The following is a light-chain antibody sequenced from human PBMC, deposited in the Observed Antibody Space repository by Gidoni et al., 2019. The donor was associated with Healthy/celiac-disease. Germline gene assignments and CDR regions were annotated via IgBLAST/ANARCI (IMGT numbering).Light chain of an antibody. V-gene: IGKV3-20*01. Sequence: EMVLTQTQGTLSLSPGERATLACRASQSVSSSYLAWYQQKPGQAPRLLIYGASSRSTGIPDRFSGSGSGTDFTLTISRLEPEDFAVYYCQQYGSSPMTFGQGTKLEIK. CDR2: GAS. J-gene: IGKJ2*01. CDR3: QQYGSSPMT. CDR1: QSVSSSY.